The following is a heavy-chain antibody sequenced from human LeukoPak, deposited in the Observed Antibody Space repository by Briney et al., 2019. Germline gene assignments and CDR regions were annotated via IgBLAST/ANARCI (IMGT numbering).Heavy chain of an antibody. Sequence: PGRSLRLSCAASGFTFSSYGMHWVRQAPGKGLEWVAVISYDGSNKYYADSVKGRFTISRDNSKNTLYLQMNSLRAEDTAVYYCAKDPSKQQLVRGWFDPWGQGTQVTVSS. CDR2: ISYDGSNK. V-gene: IGHV3-30*18. D-gene: IGHD6-13*01. J-gene: IGHJ5*02. CDR3: AKDPSKQQLVRGWFDP. CDR1: GFTFSSYG.